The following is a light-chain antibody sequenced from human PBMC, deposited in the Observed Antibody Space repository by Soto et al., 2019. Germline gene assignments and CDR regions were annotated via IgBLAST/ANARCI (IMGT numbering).Light chain of an antibody. J-gene: IGKJ4*01. CDR1: QSVSNN. V-gene: IGKV3-15*01. CDR2: GAS. Sequence: MLLTQAPVTLSLSPGERATLSCRASQSVSNNYLAWYQQKPGQTPRVLIYGASTRAIGIPARFSGSGFGTEFNLTMSSMQSEDFVVYYCQEYSNWPLLSFGGGTKVAIK. CDR3: QEYSNWPLLS.